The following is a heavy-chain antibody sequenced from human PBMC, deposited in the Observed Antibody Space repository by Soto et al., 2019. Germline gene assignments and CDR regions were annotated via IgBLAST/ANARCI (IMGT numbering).Heavy chain of an antibody. V-gene: IGHV1-2*04. CDR3: VALAAAGSNDPFDY. Sequence: ASVKVSCKASGYTFTGYYMHWVRQAPGQGLEWMGWINPNSGGTNYAQKFQGWVTMTRDTSISTAYMELSRLRSDDTAVYYCVALAAAGSNDPFDYWGQGTLVTVSS. CDR1: GYTFTGYY. D-gene: IGHD6-13*01. J-gene: IGHJ4*02. CDR2: INPNSGGT.